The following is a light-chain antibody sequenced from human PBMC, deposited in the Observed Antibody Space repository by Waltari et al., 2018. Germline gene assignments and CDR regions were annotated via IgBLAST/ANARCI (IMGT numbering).Light chain of an antibody. CDR3: LSRDTPSTRV. V-gene: IGLV3-19*01. Sequence: SSEVTQDPHVSVALGQTVTTTCRGDSFRSYYASWYRQRPGQAPVLVLYGQERPSGIPDRFSGSTSGDTAYLTITGAQAGDEGDYYCLSRDTPSTRVFGGGTRLTV. CDR2: GQE. CDR1: SFRSYY. J-gene: IGLJ3*02.